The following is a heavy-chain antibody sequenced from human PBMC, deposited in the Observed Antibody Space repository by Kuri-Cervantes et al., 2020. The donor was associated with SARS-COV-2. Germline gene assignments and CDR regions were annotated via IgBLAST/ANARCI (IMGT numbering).Heavy chain of an antibody. CDR1: GFTFSTYT. J-gene: IGHJ4*02. CDR2: ISSSSSYI. D-gene: IGHD3-22*01. V-gene: IGHV3-21*01. CDR3: ARVEWLLPDY. Sequence: GGSLRLSCAASGFTFSTYTMNWVRQAPGKALEWVSSISSSSSYIYYADSVKGRFTISRDNAKNSLYLQMNSLRAEDTAVYYCARVEWLLPDYWGQGTLVTVSS.